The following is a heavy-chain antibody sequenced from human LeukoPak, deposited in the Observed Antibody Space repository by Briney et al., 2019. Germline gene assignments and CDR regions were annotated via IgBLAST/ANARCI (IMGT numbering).Heavy chain of an antibody. D-gene: IGHD2-15*01. CDR1: GPSIISKY. V-gene: IGHV4-4*07. CDR3: ARDGGHCSGGSCYSLYSFWFDP. J-gene: IGHJ5*02. Sequence: ETLSLTCTLSGPSIISKYWSGIRQPGGRGREGLGRIYTRGRTNHSPSLKSRVTMSVATSKNQFSLKLSSVTAADTAVYYCARDGGHCSGGSCYSLYSFWFDPWGQGTLVTVSS. CDR2: IYTRGRT.